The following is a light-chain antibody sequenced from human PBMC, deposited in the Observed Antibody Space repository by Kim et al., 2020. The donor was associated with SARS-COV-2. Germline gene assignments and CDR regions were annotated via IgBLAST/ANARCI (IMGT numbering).Light chain of an antibody. CDR1: QSLSGY. Sequence: VSPGERVTLSCRASQSLSGYLTWYQQKPGQAPRLLMYATSTRATGIPARFSGSGSGTEFTLTISSLQSEDFAVYYCQQYWSWPLTFGGGTKVDIK. CDR2: ATS. V-gene: IGKV3D-15*01. CDR3: QQYWSWPLT. J-gene: IGKJ4*01.